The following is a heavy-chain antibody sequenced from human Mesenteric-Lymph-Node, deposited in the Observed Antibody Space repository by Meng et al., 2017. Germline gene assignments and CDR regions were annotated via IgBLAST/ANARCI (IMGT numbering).Heavy chain of an antibody. CDR3: ARDDRGLDYSRSGYQSDY. J-gene: IGHJ4*02. CDR1: GFTFSSYS. CDR2: ISSSSAYI. V-gene: IGHV3-21*01. D-gene: IGHD3-22*01. Sequence: GESLKISCASSGFTFSSYSMNWVRQAPGKGLEWVSSISSSSAYIYYADSVKGRFTISRDNAKKSLYLKMNSLRDEDTAVYYCARDDRGLDYSRSGYQSDYWGQGTLVTVSS.